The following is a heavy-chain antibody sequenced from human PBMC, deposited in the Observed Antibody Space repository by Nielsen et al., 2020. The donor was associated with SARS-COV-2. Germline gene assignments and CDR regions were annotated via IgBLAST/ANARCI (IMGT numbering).Heavy chain of an antibody. V-gene: IGHV3-7*03. CDR1: GFTFSASW. J-gene: IGHJ5*02. CDR2: IRPDGTGA. Sequence: GESLKISCAASGFTFSASWMAWVRQAPGKGLEWLSNIRPDGTGANYVDSVKGRFTISRDNAKNLLYLQMGSLRAEDTAVYYCARTDPGVPTWGQGTLVTVSS. CDR3: ARTDPGVPT. D-gene: IGHD7-27*01.